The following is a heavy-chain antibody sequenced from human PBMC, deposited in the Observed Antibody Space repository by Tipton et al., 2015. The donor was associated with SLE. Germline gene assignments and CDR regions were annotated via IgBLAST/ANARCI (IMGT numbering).Heavy chain of an antibody. V-gene: IGHV4-59*08. J-gene: IGHJ4*02. CDR3: ARGGFGELSY. CDR2: IYYNGAT. D-gene: IGHD3-10*01. CDR1: EVSISGYY. Sequence: TLSLTCSVSEVSISGYYCSWIRQAPGKGLEWVGFIYYNGATKDNPSLKNRLSISIDTAKNQFSLKLSSVTAADTAVYYCARGGFGELSYWGQGTLVTVSS.